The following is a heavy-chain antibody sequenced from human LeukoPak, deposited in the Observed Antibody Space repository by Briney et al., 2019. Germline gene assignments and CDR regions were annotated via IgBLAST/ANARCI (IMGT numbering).Heavy chain of an antibody. D-gene: IGHD2-2*01. V-gene: IGHV3-53*01. J-gene: IGHJ6*03. Sequence: GGSLRLSCAASGFTFSNYAMSWVRQAPGKGLEWVSVIYSGGSTYYADSVKGRFTISRDDSKNTLYLQMNSLRAEDTAVYYCARDRAGYCSSTSCYDRYYYYMDVWGKGTTVTVSS. CDR3: ARDRAGYCSSTSCYDRYYYYMDV. CDR2: IYSGGST. CDR1: GFTFSNYA.